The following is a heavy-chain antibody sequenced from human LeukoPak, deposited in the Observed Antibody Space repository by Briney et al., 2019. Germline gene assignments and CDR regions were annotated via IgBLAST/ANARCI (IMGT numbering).Heavy chain of an antibody. V-gene: IGHV4-59*01. CDR2: IYYSGST. Sequence: SETLSLTCTVSGGSISSYYWSWIRQPPGKGLEWIGYIYYSGSTNYNPSLKSRVTISVDTSKNQFSLKLSSVTAADTAVYYCARNSSWPKYYYYYMDVWGKGTTVTGSS. CDR3: ARNSSWPKYYYYYMDV. CDR1: GGSISSYY. J-gene: IGHJ6*03. D-gene: IGHD6-13*01.